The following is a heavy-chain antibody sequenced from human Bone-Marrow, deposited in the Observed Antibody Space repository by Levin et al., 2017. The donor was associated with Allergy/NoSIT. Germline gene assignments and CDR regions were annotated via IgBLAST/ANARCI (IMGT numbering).Heavy chain of an antibody. J-gene: IGHJ6*03. D-gene: IGHD3-16*01. CDR2: IFYSGTT. Sequence: SQTLSLTCSVSGGSISSVYYWTWIRQPPGKGLEWIGHIFYSGTTDYNPSLGSRLTLSVDTSKNQFSLKLSSVTAADTAVYYCARDPRGYMDVWGKGTTVTVSS. CDR1: GGSISSVYY. CDR3: ARDPRGYMDV. V-gene: IGHV4-30-4*01.